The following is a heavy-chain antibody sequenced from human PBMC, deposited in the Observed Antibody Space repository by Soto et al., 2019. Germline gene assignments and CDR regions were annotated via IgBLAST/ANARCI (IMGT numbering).Heavy chain of an antibody. V-gene: IGHV1-24*01. Sequence: GASVKVSCKVSGYTLTELSMHWVRQAPGKGLEWMGGFDPEDGETIYAQKFQGRVTMTEDTSTDTAYMELSSLRSEDTAVYYCATSITMVRGPLEADYFDYWGQGTLVTVSS. D-gene: IGHD3-10*01. CDR3: ATSITMVRGPLEADYFDY. J-gene: IGHJ4*02. CDR1: GYTLTELS. CDR2: FDPEDGET.